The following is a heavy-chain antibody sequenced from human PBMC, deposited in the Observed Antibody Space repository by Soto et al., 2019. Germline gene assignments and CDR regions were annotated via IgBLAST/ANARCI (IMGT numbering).Heavy chain of an antibody. CDR2: INHSGST. CDR3: ARGKTAAGTGWFDP. J-gene: IGHJ5*02. V-gene: IGHV4-34*01. CDR1: GGSFSGYY. D-gene: IGHD6-13*01. Sequence: QVQLQQWGAGLLKPSETLSLTCAVYGGSFSGYYWSWIRQPPGKGLEWIGEINHSGSTNYNPSLKRRDTISVDTSKNQFSLKLSSVPAADTAVYYCARGKTAAGTGWFDPWGQGTLVNVSS.